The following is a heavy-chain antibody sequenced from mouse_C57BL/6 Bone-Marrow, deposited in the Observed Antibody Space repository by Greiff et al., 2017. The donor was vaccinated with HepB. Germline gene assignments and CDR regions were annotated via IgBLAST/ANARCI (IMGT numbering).Heavy chain of an antibody. CDR1: GFSFNTYA. D-gene: IGHD2-5*01. CDR3: VRQGSNYEGDYAMDY. J-gene: IGHJ4*01. V-gene: IGHV10-1*01. CDR2: IRSKSNNYAT. Sequence: EVQVVESGGGLVQPKGSLKLSCAASGFSFNTYAMNWVRQAPGKGLEWVARIRSKSNNYATYYADSVKDRFTISRDDSESMLYLQMNNLKTEDTAMYYCVRQGSNYEGDYAMDYWGQGTSVTVSS.